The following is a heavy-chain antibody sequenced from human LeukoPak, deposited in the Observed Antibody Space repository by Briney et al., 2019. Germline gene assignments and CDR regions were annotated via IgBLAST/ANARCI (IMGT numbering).Heavy chain of an antibody. CDR2: LYTGGTT. CDR3: ARAREYYYDSSGYSY. V-gene: IGHV3-53*01. CDR1: GFTVNTNY. D-gene: IGHD3-22*01. J-gene: IGHJ4*02. Sequence: GGSLRLSCAASGFTVNTNYMAWVRQAPGKGLEWVSALYTGGTTYYADSVKGRFTISRDKSQNTLFLQMNSLKAEDTAVYYCARAREYYYDSSGYSYWGQGTLVTVYS.